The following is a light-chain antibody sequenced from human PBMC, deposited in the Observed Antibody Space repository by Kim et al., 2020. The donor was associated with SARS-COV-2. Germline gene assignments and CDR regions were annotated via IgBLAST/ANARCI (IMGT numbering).Light chain of an antibody. V-gene: IGKV3-20*01. J-gene: IGKJ4*01. CDR3: QQYGSSPLT. Sequence: SPGERATLSGRASQSVSSSYLAWYQQKPGQAPRLLIYGASSRATGIPDRCSGSGSGTDFTLTISRLEPEDFAVYYCQQYGSSPLTFGGGTKVDIK. CDR1: QSVSSSY. CDR2: GAS.